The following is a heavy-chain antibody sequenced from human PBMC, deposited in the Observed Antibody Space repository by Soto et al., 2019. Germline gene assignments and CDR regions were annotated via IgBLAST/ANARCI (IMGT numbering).Heavy chain of an antibody. CDR2: ISYDGDNK. CDR1: GFTFSSYA. D-gene: IGHD4-17*01. V-gene: IGHV3-30-3*01. CDR3: ARSHDYGAYGFDV. J-gene: IGHJ4*02. Sequence: PGVSLRLSCAASGFTFSSYAMHWVRHAPGKGLEWVAVISYDGDNKYYADSVKGRFTISRDNFKETLYLQMNRMRAEDTDVYYCARSHDYGAYGFDVWGQGTLVTVSS.